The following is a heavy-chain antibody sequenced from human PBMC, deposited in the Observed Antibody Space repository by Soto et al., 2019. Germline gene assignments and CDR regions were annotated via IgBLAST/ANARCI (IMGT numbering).Heavy chain of an antibody. J-gene: IGHJ5*02. CDR3: AGGMKYGAYSRWFDP. Sequence: QVQLVQSGAEVKKPGASVKVSCKASGYTFTSYDINRVRQATGQGLEYLGWMNPNSGNTAYVQKFQGRVTMTWDTSITTADRELSSLRSEDTSVYCCAGGMKYGAYSRWFDPWGQGTLVTVSS. D-gene: IGHD4-17*01. V-gene: IGHV1-8*01. CDR2: MNPNSGNT. CDR1: GYTFTSYD.